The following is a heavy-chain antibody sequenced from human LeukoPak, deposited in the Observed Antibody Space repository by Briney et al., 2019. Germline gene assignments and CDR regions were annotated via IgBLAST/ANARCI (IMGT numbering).Heavy chain of an antibody. D-gene: IGHD3-3*01. V-gene: IGHV4-31*03. CDR1: GGSISSGGYY. J-gene: IGHJ5*02. CDR2: IYYSGST. Sequence: SQTLSLTCTVSGGSISSGGYYWSWIRQHPGKGLEWIGYIYYSGSTYYNPSLKSRVTISVDTSKNQFSLKLSSVTAADTAVYYCARRILEWLFKAGGFDPWGQGTLVTVSS. CDR3: ARRILEWLFKAGGFDP.